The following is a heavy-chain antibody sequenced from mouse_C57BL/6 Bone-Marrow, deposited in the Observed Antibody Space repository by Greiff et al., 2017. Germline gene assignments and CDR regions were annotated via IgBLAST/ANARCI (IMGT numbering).Heavy chain of an antibody. CDR2: VYPYNGGT. J-gene: IGHJ2*01. V-gene: IGHV1-36*01. CDR1: GFTFTDYY. D-gene: IGHD2-3*01. CDR3: GFAGWLLPGYYFDY. Sequence: EVQLQESGPVLVKPGPSVKISCKASGFTFTDYYMHWVKQSHGKSLEWIGLVYPYNGGTSYNQKFKGKATLTVDTSSSTAYMELNSLTSEDSAVYYGGFAGWLLPGYYFDYWGQGTTLTVSS.